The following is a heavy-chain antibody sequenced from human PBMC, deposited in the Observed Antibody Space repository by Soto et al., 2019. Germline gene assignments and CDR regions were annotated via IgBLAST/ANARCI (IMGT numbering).Heavy chain of an antibody. CDR1: GYTFTSYG. Sequence: ASVKVSCKASGYTFTSYGISWVRQAPGQGLEWMGWISAYNGNTNYAQKPQGRVTMTTDTSTSTAYMELRSLRSDDTAVYYCARGQQLAAAAYYYYYGMDVWGQGTTVTVSS. CDR2: ISAYNGNT. D-gene: IGHD6-13*01. J-gene: IGHJ6*02. CDR3: ARGQQLAAAAYYYYYGMDV. V-gene: IGHV1-18*01.